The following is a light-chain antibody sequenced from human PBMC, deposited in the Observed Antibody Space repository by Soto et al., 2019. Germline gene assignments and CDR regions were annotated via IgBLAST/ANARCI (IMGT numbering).Light chain of an antibody. J-gene: IGLJ1*01. Sequence: QSALTQPRSVSGSPGQSVNISCTGTSSDVGGYHYVSWYQQHPGKAPKLMIYDVSKRTSGVPDRLSGSKSGNTASLTISGLQAEDEADYYCCSYAGSYTYVFGTGTKLTVL. CDR1: SSDVGGYHY. CDR3: CSYAGSYTYV. CDR2: DVS. V-gene: IGLV2-11*01.